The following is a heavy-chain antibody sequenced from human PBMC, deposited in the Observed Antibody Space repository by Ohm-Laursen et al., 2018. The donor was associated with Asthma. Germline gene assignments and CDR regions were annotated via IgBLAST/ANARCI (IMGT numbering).Heavy chain of an antibody. CDR3: TTERWLQSPIGY. CDR1: GFTFSNAW. V-gene: IGHV3-15*01. D-gene: IGHD5-24*01. Sequence: SLRLSCTASGFTFSNAWMSWVRQAPGKGLEWVGRIKSKTDGGTTDYAAPVKGRFTISRDDSKNTLYLQMNSLKTEDTAVYYCTTERWLQSPIGYWGQGILVTVSS. J-gene: IGHJ4*02. CDR2: IKSKTDGGTT.